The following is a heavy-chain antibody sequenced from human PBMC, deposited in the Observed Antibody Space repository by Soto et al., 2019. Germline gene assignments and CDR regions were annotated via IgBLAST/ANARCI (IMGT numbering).Heavy chain of an antibody. J-gene: IGHJ4*02. V-gene: IGHV1-46*01. Sequence: QVQLVQSGAEVKKPGASVKVSCKASGYTFTSYYMHWLRQAPGQGLEWMGIINPSGGGTTYAQKFPGPVSXTRDTSTSTVYMELSSLRSEDTAVYYCARGTSVPMWGQGTQVTVSS. D-gene: IGHD2-2*01. CDR3: ARGTSVPM. CDR1: GYTFTSYY. CDR2: INPSGGGT.